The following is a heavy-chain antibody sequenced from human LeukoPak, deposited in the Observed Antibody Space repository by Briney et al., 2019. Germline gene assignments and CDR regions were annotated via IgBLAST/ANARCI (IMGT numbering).Heavy chain of an antibody. D-gene: IGHD4-23*01. J-gene: IGHJ4*02. Sequence: SGGSLRLSCAASGFTFSSYAMSWVRQAPGKGLEWVSAISGSGGSTYYADSVKGRFTISRDNSKNTLYLQMNSLRAEDTAVYYCANQELGYGGNSVSLDYWGQGTLVTVSS. CDR3: ANQELGYGGNSVSLDY. CDR2: ISGSGGST. CDR1: GFTFSSYA. V-gene: IGHV3-23*01.